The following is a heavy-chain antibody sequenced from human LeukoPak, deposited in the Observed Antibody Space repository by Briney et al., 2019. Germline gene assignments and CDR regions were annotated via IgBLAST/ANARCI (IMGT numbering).Heavy chain of an antibody. CDR2: ISYDGSNK. J-gene: IGHJ1*01. Sequence: GGSLRLSCAASGFTFSSYGMHWVRQAPGKGLEWVAVISYDGSNKYYADSVKGRFTISRDNSKNTLYLQMNSPRAEDTAVYYCAKDYVWGSYHYTLAAEYFQHWGQGTLVTVSS. V-gene: IGHV3-30*18. D-gene: IGHD3-16*02. CDR1: GFTFSSYG. CDR3: AKDYVWGSYHYTLAAEYFQH.